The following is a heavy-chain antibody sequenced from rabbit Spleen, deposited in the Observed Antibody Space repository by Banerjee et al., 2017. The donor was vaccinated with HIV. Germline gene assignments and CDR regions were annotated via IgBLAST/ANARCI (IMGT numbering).Heavy chain of an antibody. CDR1: GFDLSTYYY. D-gene: IGHD6-1*01. J-gene: IGHJ4*01. CDR2: FDPVFGGT. V-gene: IGHV1S43*01. Sequence: QEQLEESGGGLVKPEGSLTLTCKASGFDLSTYYYMCWVRQAPGKGLGWIEFFDPVFGGTNYASGENGQFTITSHNAQNTLYLQLNSLTAADTATYFCVRGPPYAGYAGYGYVYLNLWGPGTLVTVS. CDR3: VRGPPYAGYAGYGYVYLNL.